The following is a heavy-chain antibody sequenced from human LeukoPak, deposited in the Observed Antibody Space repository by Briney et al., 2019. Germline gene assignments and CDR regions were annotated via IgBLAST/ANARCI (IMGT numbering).Heavy chain of an antibody. D-gene: IGHD3-9*01. CDR1: GFTFSSYG. Sequence: GGSLRLSCAASGFTFSSYGMHWVRQAPGKGLEWVAFIRYDGSNKYYADSVKGRFTISRDNSKNTLYLQMNSLRAEDTAVYYCAKDFYYDILTGYFDYWGQGTLVTVSS. CDR3: AKDFYYDILTGYFDY. CDR2: IRYDGSNK. J-gene: IGHJ4*02. V-gene: IGHV3-30*02.